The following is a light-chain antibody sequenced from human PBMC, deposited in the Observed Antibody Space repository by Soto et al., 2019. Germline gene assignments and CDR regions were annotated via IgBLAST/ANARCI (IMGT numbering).Light chain of an antibody. J-gene: IGKJ1*01. CDR2: AAS. V-gene: IGKV3-20*01. Sequence: EIVLTQSPGTLSLSPGERATLSCRASQSVSGSSLAWYQHTPGQGPRLLIYAASSRAAGVPDRFSGSGSGTDFTLTISRLEPEDFAVYYCQQYGSSPWTFGHRSKVDIK. CDR3: QQYGSSPWT. CDR1: QSVSGSS.